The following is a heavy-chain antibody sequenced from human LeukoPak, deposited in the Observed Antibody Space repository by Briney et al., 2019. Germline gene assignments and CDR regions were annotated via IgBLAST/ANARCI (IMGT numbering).Heavy chain of an antibody. J-gene: IGHJ6*02. Sequence: GGSLRLSCAASGFTVSSNYMSWVRQAPGKGLEWVSVIYSGGSTYYADSVKGRFTISRDNSKNTLYLQMNSLRAEDTTVYYCARDNPNYYGSGSYSPTWYYGMDVWGQGTTVTVSS. V-gene: IGHV3-53*01. CDR1: GFTVSSNY. CDR2: IYSGGST. D-gene: IGHD3-10*01. CDR3: ARDNPNYYGSGSYSPTWYYGMDV.